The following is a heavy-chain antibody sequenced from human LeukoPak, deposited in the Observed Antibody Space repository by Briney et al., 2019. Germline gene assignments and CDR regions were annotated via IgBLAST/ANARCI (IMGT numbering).Heavy chain of an antibody. Sequence: SETLSLTCTVSGGSISNYYWSWIRQPAGKGLAWIGRIYTTGSTNYNPSLKSRVTISVDKSKNQFSLKLNSVTAADTAVYYCAREMAVADSGGLDYWGQGTLVTVSS. CDR3: AREMAVADSGGLDY. CDR2: IYTTGST. J-gene: IGHJ4*02. V-gene: IGHV4-4*07. D-gene: IGHD6-19*01. CDR1: GGSISNYY.